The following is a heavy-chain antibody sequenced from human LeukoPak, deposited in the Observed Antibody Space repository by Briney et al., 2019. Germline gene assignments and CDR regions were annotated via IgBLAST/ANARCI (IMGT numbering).Heavy chain of an antibody. J-gene: IGHJ4*02. CDR1: GYTFTGYY. CDR3: ASPLGYCRGGSCAY. Sequence: ASVKVSCKASGYTFTGYYMHWVRQAPGQGLEWMGRINPNSGGTNYAQKFQGRVTMTRDTSISTAYMELSRLRSDDTAVYYCASPLGYCRGGSCAYWGQGTLVTVSS. D-gene: IGHD2-15*01. CDR2: INPNSGGT. V-gene: IGHV1-2*06.